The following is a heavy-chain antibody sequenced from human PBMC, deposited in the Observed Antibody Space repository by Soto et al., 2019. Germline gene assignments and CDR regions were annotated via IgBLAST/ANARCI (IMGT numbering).Heavy chain of an antibody. D-gene: IGHD2-2*02. CDR2: MWYDGSNK. CDR3: ARGPYCSSTSCYSYYYYGMDV. CDR1: GFTFSSYG. Sequence: QVQLVESGGGVVQPGRSLRLSCAASGFTFSSYGMHWVRQAPGKGLEWVAVMWYDGSNKYYADSVKGRFTISRDNSKNTLYLQMNSLRAEDMAVYYCARGPYCSSTSCYSYYYYGMDVWGLGTTVTVSS. J-gene: IGHJ6*02. V-gene: IGHV3-33*01.